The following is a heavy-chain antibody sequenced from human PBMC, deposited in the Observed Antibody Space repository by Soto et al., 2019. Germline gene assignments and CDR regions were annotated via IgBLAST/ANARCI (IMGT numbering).Heavy chain of an antibody. CDR3: AREDWNSRRLAFDI. D-gene: IGHD1-7*01. V-gene: IGHV1-69*13. Sequence: GASVKVSCKASGGTFSSYAISWVRQAPGQGLEWMGGIIPIFGTANYAQKFQGRVTITADESTSTAYMELSSLRSEDTAVYYCAREDWNSRRLAFDIWGQGTMVPVSS. J-gene: IGHJ3*02. CDR2: IIPIFGTA. CDR1: GGTFSSYA.